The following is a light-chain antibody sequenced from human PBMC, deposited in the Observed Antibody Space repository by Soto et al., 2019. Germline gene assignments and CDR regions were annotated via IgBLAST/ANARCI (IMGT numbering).Light chain of an antibody. CDR1: ERINTY. V-gene: IGKV1-12*01. Sequence: DIPITQSPSSVSASVGDRVTITCRASERINTYLAWYQQQPGKAPKLLIYAASSWQSGVPSRFSGSGSGTEFTLTISSLQPDDFATYYCQQYNTSWTFGPGTKVDIK. CDR2: AAS. J-gene: IGKJ1*01. CDR3: QQYNTSWT.